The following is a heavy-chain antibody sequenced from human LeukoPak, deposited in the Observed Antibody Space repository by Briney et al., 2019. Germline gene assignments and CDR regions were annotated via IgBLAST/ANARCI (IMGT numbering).Heavy chain of an antibody. CDR1: GGSISSYH. D-gene: IGHD3-10*01. J-gene: IGHJ5*02. V-gene: IGHV4-59*01. Sequence: SETLSLTCTVSGGSISSYHWSWIRQPPGKGLEWIGYIYYSGSTNYNPSLKSRVTISVDTSKNQFSLKPSSVTAADTAVYYCARASRAWFTMVRGAGGFDPWGQGTLVTVSS. CDR2: IYYSGST. CDR3: ARASRAWFTMVRGAGGFDP.